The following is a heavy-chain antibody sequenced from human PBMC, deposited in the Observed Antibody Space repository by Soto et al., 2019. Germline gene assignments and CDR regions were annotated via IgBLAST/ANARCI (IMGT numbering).Heavy chain of an antibody. J-gene: IGHJ5*01. CDR1: GFSFSDYA. V-gene: IGHV3-23*01. Sequence: EVHLLESGGALVQPGGSLTLSCAASGFSFSDYAMSWVRQAPGKGLEWVSSISRTGDSAYYADSVKGRFAISRDRPKNRLSLQMNSLRVEDTAVYYCAKGPDGSGYYHNWFDSWGQGTLITVSS. CDR3: AKGPDGSGYYHNWFDS. D-gene: IGHD3-22*01. CDR2: ISRTGDSA.